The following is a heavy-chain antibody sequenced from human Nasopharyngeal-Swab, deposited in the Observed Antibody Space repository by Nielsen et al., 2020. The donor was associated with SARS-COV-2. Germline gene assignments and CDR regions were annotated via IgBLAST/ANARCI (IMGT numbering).Heavy chain of an antibody. Sequence: VRQAPGKGLEWVAVISYDRSNKYYADSVKGRFTISRDNSKNTLYLQMNSLRAEDTAVYYCARVSSSSTTNWFDPWGQGTLVTVSS. D-gene: IGHD6-6*01. CDR3: ARVSSSSTTNWFDP. J-gene: IGHJ5*02. V-gene: IGHV3-30*03. CDR2: ISYDRSNK.